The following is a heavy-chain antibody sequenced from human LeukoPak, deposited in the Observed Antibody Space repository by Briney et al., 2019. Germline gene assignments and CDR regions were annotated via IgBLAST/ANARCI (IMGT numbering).Heavy chain of an antibody. Sequence: PGGSLRLSCAASGFTFSSYGMHWVRQAPGKGLEWVAVISYDGSNKYYADSVKGRFTISRDNSKNTLYLQMNSLRAEDTAVYYCAKDRRGYSYGRPDYWGQGTLVTVSS. D-gene: IGHD5-18*01. J-gene: IGHJ4*02. CDR1: GFTFSSYG. CDR3: AKDRRGYSYGRPDY. CDR2: ISYDGSNK. V-gene: IGHV3-30*18.